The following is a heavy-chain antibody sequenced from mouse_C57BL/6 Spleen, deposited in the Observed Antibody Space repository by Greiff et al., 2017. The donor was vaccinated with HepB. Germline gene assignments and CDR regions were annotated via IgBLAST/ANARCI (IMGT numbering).Heavy chain of an antibody. CDR3: AREGYDGYPLFAY. D-gene: IGHD2-3*01. Sequence: EVHLVESGGDLVKPGGSLKLSCAASGFTFSSYGMSWVRQTPDKRLEWVATISSGGSYTYYPDSVKGRFTISRDNAKNTLYLQMSSLKSEDTAMYYCAREGYDGYPLFAYWGQGTLVTVSA. J-gene: IGHJ3*01. CDR2: ISSGGSYT. CDR1: GFTFSSYG. V-gene: IGHV5-6*01.